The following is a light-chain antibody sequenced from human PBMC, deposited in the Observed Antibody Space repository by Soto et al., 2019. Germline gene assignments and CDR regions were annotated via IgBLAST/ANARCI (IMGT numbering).Light chain of an antibody. J-gene: IGLJ1*01. Sequence: QSVLTQPASVSGSPGQSITISCTGTSSDVGAYNYVSWYQQHPGKAPKLMIYEVSYRPSGVSDRFSGSRSGNTASLTISGLQAEDEADYYCSSYAGSSNVFXTGTKVTVL. CDR1: SSDVGAYNY. CDR3: SSYAGSSNV. CDR2: EVS. V-gene: IGLV2-14*01.